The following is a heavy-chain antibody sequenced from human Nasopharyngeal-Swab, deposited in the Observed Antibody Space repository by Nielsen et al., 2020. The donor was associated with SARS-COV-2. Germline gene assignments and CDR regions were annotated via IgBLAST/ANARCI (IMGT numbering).Heavy chain of an antibody. Sequence: VRQAPGKGLEWVANIKQDGSEKYYVDSVKGRFTISRDNAKNSLYLQMNSLRAEDTAVYYCARDLRHYDFWSGYYTGIYFQHWGQGTLGTVSS. J-gene: IGHJ1*01. D-gene: IGHD3-3*01. CDR3: ARDLRHYDFWSGYYTGIYFQH. V-gene: IGHV3-7*03. CDR2: IKQDGSEK.